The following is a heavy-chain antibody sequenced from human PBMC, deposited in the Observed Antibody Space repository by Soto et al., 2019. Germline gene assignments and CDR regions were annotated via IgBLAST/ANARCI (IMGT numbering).Heavy chain of an antibody. D-gene: IGHD3-9*01. Sequence: PGGILRLSCSASGLTFSGYAMHWVRQAPGRGLEYVSSISSNGGSTYYADSVKGRFTISRDNAKNTLYLQMSSLRAEDTAVYYCVKDRGSHRITILSARNYYYYYGMDVWGQGTTVTVS. CDR1: GLTFSGYA. J-gene: IGHJ6*02. CDR3: VKDRGSHRITILSARNYYYYYGMDV. CDR2: ISSNGGST. V-gene: IGHV3-64D*08.